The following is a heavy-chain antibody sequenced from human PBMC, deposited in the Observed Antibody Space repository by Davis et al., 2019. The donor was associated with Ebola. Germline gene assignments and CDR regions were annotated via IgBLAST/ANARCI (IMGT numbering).Heavy chain of an antibody. V-gene: IGHV4-39*01. CDR2: FYHSGST. CDR3: ARRTDMATISPFNY. Sequence: SETLSLTCTVSGASIRMSGFFWGWVRQSPGKGLEYIGIFYHSGSTYYNPALKSRVTISVDRSKNQFSLKLSSVTAADTALYYCARRTDMATISPFNYWGQGTLVTVSS. D-gene: IGHD5-24*01. CDR1: GASIRMSGFF. J-gene: IGHJ4*02.